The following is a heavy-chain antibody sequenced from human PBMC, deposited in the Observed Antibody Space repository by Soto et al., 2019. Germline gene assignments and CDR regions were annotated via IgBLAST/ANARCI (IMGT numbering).Heavy chain of an antibody. CDR1: GYTFTSYY. Sequence: GASVKVSCKASGYTFTSYYMHWVRQAPGQGLEWMGIINPSGGSTSYAQKFQGRVTMTRDTSTSTVYMELSSLRSEDTAVYYCASARLRAAAGPYYFDYWGQGTLVTVSS. CDR3: ASARLRAAAGPYYFDY. V-gene: IGHV1-46*03. D-gene: IGHD6-13*01. J-gene: IGHJ4*02. CDR2: INPSGGST.